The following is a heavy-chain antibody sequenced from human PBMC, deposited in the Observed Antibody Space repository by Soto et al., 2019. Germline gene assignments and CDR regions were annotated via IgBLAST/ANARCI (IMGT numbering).Heavy chain of an antibody. Sequence: QVQLQQWGAGLLKPSETLSLTCAVYGGSFSGYYWSWIRQPPGKGLEWIGEINHSGSTNYNPSLKRRVTISVYTSNNQCSLKLSSVTAADTAGYYCAPRTGTTLNSFDPWGQGTLVTVSS. CDR1: GGSFSGYY. V-gene: IGHV4-34*01. J-gene: IGHJ5*02. CDR3: APRTGTTLNSFDP. D-gene: IGHD1-1*01. CDR2: INHSGST.